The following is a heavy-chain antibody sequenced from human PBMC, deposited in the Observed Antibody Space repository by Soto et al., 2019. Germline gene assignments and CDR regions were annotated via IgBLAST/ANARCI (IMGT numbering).Heavy chain of an antibody. CDR2: IIPILGVT. D-gene: IGHD2-15*01. J-gene: IGHJ4*02. V-gene: IGHV1-69*02. Sequence: QVQLVQSGAEVKKPGSSVKVSCKASGGTFSSYMISWVRQAPGQGLEWMGRIIPILGVTNYAQKFQGRVTIIADKSTNTAYMELSSLKSEDTAVYYCARGWWGSDLKRGVDYWGQGTLVTVSS. CDR3: ARGWWGSDLKRGVDY. CDR1: GGTFSSYM.